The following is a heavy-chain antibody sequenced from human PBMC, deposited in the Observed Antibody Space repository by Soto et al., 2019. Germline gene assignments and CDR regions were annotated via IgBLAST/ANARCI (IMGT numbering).Heavy chain of an antibody. D-gene: IGHD2-2*01. CDR1: GFSFSSYA. CDR3: ARGGYCSSNSCYSLGYYGLDV. CDR2: TWLDGTNK. V-gene: IGHV3-30-3*01. Sequence: QVQLVESGGGVVQPGTSLRLSCEASGFSFSSYAMHWVRQAPGKGLEWVAITWLDGTNKYYVASVKGRFTISRDNAKRALFLQMNGLRSEDTAVYYCARGGYCSSNSCYSLGYYGLDVWGQGTTVTVSS. J-gene: IGHJ6*02.